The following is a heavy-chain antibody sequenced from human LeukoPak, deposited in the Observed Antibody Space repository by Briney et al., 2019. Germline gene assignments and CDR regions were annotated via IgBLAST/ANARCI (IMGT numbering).Heavy chain of an antibody. D-gene: IGHD2-2*02. CDR1: GGSFSGYY. Sequence: SETLSLTCAVYGGSFSGYYWSWIRQPPGKGLEWIGEINHSGSTNYNPSLKSRVTISVDTSKNQFSLKLSSVTAADTAVYYCARVDHCSSTSCYTPPCNWFDPWGQGTLVTVSS. CDR3: ARVDHCSSTSCYTPPCNWFDP. V-gene: IGHV4-34*01. CDR2: INHSGST. J-gene: IGHJ5*02.